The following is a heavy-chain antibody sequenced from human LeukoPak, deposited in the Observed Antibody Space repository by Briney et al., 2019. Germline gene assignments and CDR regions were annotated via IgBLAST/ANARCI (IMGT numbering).Heavy chain of an antibody. Sequence: SETLSLTCTVSGYSISSGYYWGWIRQPPGKGLEWIGSIYHSGRTFYNPSLKSRVTISVDTSKNQFSLKLSSVTAADTAVYYCARLAYGDQYYFDYWGQGTLVTVSS. CDR1: GYSISSGYY. D-gene: IGHD4-17*01. V-gene: IGHV4-38-2*02. CDR2: IYHSGRT. CDR3: ARLAYGDQYYFDY. J-gene: IGHJ4*02.